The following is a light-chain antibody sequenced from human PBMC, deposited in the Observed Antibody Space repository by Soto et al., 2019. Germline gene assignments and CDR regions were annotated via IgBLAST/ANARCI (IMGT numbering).Light chain of an antibody. CDR1: RPVATTS. Sequence: EIVLTQSPGTLSLSPGERATLSARPSRPVATTSLAWYQQKPGQAPRLLIYGASSRATGIPDRFSGSGSGTDFILTISRLEPEDFAVYYCQQYGSSPRTFGQGTKLEIK. CDR3: QQYGSSPRT. J-gene: IGKJ2*01. V-gene: IGKV3-20*01. CDR2: GAS.